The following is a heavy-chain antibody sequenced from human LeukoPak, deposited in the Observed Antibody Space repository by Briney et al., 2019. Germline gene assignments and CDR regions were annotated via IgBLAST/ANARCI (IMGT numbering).Heavy chain of an antibody. J-gene: IGHJ5*02. V-gene: IGHV1-24*01. Sequence: ASVKVSCKASGYTFSSYGISWVRQAPGKGLEWMGGFDPEDGETIYAQKFQGRVTMTEDTSTDTAHMELSSLRSEDTAVYYCATNLGDSSGYYNNWFDPWGQGTLVTVSS. CDR2: FDPEDGET. CDR1: GYTFSSYG. CDR3: ATNLGDSSGYYNNWFDP. D-gene: IGHD3-22*01.